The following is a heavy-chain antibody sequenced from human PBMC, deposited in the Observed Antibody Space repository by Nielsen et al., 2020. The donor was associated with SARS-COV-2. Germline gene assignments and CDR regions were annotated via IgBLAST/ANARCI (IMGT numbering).Heavy chain of an antibody. CDR3: ATTGGTGDILTGYYSKYYYGMDV. Sequence: SVKVSCKASGGTFSSYAISWVRRAPGQGLEWMGRIIPILGIANYAQKFQGRVTITADKSTSTAYMELSSLRSEDTAVYYCATTGGTGDILTGYYSKYYYGMDVWGQGTTVTVSS. V-gene: IGHV1-69*04. J-gene: IGHJ6*02. CDR2: IIPILGIA. CDR1: GGTFSSYA. D-gene: IGHD3-9*01.